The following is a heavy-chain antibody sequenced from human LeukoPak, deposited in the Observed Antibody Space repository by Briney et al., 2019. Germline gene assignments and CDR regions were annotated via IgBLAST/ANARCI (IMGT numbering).Heavy chain of an antibody. D-gene: IGHD3-22*01. CDR2: ISSSGSTI. CDR1: GFTFSDYY. J-gene: IGHJ6*02. Sequence: GGSLRFSCAASGFTFSDYYMSWIRQAPGKGLEWVSYISSSGSTIYYADSVKGRFTISRDNAKNSLYLQMDSLRAEDTAVYYCARARRSGYYYYGMDVWGQGTTVTVSS. CDR3: ARARRSGYYYYGMDV. V-gene: IGHV3-11*01.